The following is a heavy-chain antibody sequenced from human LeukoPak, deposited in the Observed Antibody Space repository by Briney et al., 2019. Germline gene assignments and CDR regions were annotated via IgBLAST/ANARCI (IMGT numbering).Heavy chain of an antibody. V-gene: IGHV1-2*06. D-gene: IGHD3-22*01. J-gene: IGHJ4*02. CDR1: GYTFTGYY. CDR2: INPNSGGT. Sequence: ASVKVSCKASGYTFTGYYMHWLRQAPGQGLEWMGRINPNSGGTNYAQKFQGRVTMTRDTSTSTAYMELSRLRSDDTAVYYCASPLNYYDSSGETLDYWGQGTLVTVSS. CDR3: ASPLNYYDSSGETLDY.